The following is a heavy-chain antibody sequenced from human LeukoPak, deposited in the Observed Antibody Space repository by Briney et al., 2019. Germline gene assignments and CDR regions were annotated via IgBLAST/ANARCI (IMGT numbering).Heavy chain of an antibody. CDR1: GFTFSSYW. Sequence: PGGSLRLSCAASGFTFSSYWMGWVRQAPGKGLEWVANIKQDGSEKYYVDSVKGRFTISRDNAKNSLYLQMNSLRAEDTAVYYCARVRGGYSYGSLDYWGQGTLVTVSS. D-gene: IGHD5-18*01. CDR2: IKQDGSEK. CDR3: ARVRGGYSYGSLDY. V-gene: IGHV3-7*01. J-gene: IGHJ4*02.